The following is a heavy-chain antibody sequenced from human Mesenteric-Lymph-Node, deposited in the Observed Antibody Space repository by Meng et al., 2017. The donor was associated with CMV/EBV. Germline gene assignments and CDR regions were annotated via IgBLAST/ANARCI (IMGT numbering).Heavy chain of an antibody. V-gene: IGHV3-53*01. Sequence: GESLKISCAASGFTVSSNYMSWVRQAPGKGLEWVSVIYSGGSTYYADSVKGRFTISRDNSKNTLYLQMNSLRAEDTAVYYCARDPLGATLVDYWGQGTLVTVSS. D-gene: IGHD1-26*01. J-gene: IGHJ4*02. CDR2: IYSGGST. CDR1: GFTVSSNY. CDR3: ARDPLGATLVDY.